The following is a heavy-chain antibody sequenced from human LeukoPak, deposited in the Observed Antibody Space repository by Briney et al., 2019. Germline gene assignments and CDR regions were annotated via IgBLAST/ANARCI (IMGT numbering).Heavy chain of an antibody. Sequence: GGSLRLSCAASGFTFSSYGMHWVRQAPGKGLEWVAFIRYDGSNKYYADFVKGRFTISRDNSKNTLYLQMNSLRAEDTAVYYCAKDRRYCSSTSCMAIDYWGQGTLVTVSS. J-gene: IGHJ4*02. D-gene: IGHD2-2*01. V-gene: IGHV3-30*02. CDR3: AKDRRYCSSTSCMAIDY. CDR1: GFTFSSYG. CDR2: IRYDGSNK.